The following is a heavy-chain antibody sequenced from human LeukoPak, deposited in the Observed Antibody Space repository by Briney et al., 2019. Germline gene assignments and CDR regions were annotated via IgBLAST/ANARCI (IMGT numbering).Heavy chain of an antibody. CDR3: AKDLRGSGSYRVFGAFDI. J-gene: IGHJ3*02. CDR1: GFTFSSYA. Sequence: GGSLRLSCAASGFTFSSYAMSWVRQAPGKGLEWVSAISGSSGSTYYADSVKGRFTISRDNSKNTLYLQMNSLRAEDTAVYYCAKDLRGSGSYRVFGAFDIWGQGTMVTVSS. V-gene: IGHV3-23*01. D-gene: IGHD3-10*01. CDR2: ISGSSGST.